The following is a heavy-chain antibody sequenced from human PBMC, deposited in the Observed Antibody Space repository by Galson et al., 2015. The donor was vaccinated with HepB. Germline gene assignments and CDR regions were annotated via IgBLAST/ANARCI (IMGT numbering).Heavy chain of an antibody. J-gene: IGHJ5*02. CDR2: IYPGDSDT. V-gene: IGHV5-51*01. D-gene: IGHD2-2*01. Sequence: QSGAEVKKPGESLKISCKGSGYSFTSYWIGWVRQMPGKGLEWMGIIYPGDSDTRYSPSFQGQVTISADKSISTAYLQWSSLKASDTAMYYCARRARYCSSTSCPKGWFDPWGQGTLVTVSS. CDR3: ARRARYCSSTSCPKGWFDP. CDR1: GYSFTSYW.